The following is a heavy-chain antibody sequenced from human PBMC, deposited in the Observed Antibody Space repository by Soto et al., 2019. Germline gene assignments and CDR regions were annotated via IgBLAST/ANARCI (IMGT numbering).Heavy chain of an antibody. J-gene: IGHJ3*02. V-gene: IGHV4-59*08. CDR2: IYYSGST. CDR3: ARRYGSFFDI. D-gene: IGHD3-10*01. Sequence: PSETLSLTCSVSGDSISGYYWSWIRQPPGKGLEWIGYIYYSGSTNYNPSLKSRVTISVDTSKNQFSLKLSSVTAADTAVYYCARRYGSFFDIWGQGTMVTVSS. CDR1: GDSISGYY.